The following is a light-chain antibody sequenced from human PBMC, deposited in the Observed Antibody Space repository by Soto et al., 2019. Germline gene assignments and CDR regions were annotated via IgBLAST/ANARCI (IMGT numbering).Light chain of an antibody. J-gene: IGLJ2*01. V-gene: IGLV2-8*01. CDR1: SSDVGGYKY. Sequence: ALTQPPSASGSPGQSVTISCAGTSSDVGGYKYVSWYQQHPGKVPKLIIYEVSERPSGVPERFSGSKSGNTASLTVSGLQAEDEADYYCSSYAGSNHLVFGGGTKLTVL. CDR3: SSYAGSNHLV. CDR2: EVS.